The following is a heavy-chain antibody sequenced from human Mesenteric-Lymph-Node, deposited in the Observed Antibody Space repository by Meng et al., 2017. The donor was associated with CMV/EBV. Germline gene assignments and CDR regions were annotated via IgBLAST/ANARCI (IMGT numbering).Heavy chain of an antibody. Sequence: GESLKISCAASGFTFDDYTMHWVRQAPGKGLEWVSLISWDGVSTYYADSVKDRFTISRDNSKNSLYLQMNSLRTEDTALYYCAKDGRGSSGAYYFDYWGQGTLVTVSS. V-gene: IGHV3-43*01. D-gene: IGHD6-6*01. J-gene: IGHJ4*02. CDR3: AKDGRGSSGAYYFDY. CDR2: ISWDGVST. CDR1: GFTFDDYT.